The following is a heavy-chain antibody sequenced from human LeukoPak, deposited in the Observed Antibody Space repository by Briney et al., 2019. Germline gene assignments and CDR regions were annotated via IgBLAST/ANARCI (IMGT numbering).Heavy chain of an antibody. CDR2: ISGSGDTT. V-gene: IGHV3-23*01. CDR3: AKSKGSSSGAFDI. D-gene: IGHD2-2*01. J-gene: IGHJ3*02. CDR1: GFIFSSYA. Sequence: GASLRLSCAASGFIFSSYAMSWVRQAPGKGLEWVSTISGSGDTTYYADSVKGRLTISRDNSKNTLYLQMNSLRVEDTAVYYCAKSKGSSSGAFDIWGQGTMVTVSS.